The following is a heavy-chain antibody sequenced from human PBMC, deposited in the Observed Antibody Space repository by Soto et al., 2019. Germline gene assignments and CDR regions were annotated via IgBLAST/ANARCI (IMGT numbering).Heavy chain of an antibody. CDR1: GFSFDHYA. Sequence: PVGSLRLSCAASGFSFDHYAMVWVRHVLGKGLEWVSSISWNSGNIGYADSVKGRFTTSRDNAKNSLYLQMNSLRPEDTALYYCVRSKGGYSYGTPFDYWGQGTLVTVSS. CDR3: VRSKGGYSYGTPFDY. V-gene: IGHV3-9*01. CDR2: ISWNSGNI. J-gene: IGHJ4*02. D-gene: IGHD5-18*01.